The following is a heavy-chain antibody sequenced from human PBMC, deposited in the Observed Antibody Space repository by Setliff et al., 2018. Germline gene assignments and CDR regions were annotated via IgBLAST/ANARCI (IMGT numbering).Heavy chain of an antibody. D-gene: IGHD1-1*01. CDR2: INQSGSG. CDR1: GESFDTYY. CDR3: RQAVVGRDVFEI. Sequence: LSLTCNVYGESFDTYYWSWIRQPPGKGLEWFGEINQSGSGDYNPSFKGRVTISVDTSKKQFSLTLRYVTAADTALYYCRQAVVGRDVFEIWGQGTVVTVSS. V-gene: IGHV4-34*01. J-gene: IGHJ3*02.